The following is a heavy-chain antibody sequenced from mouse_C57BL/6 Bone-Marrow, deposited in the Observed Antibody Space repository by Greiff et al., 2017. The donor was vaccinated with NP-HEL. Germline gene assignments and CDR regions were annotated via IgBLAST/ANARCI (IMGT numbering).Heavy chain of an antibody. V-gene: IGHV1-69*01. CDR1: GYTFTSYW. J-gene: IGHJ3*01. D-gene: IGHD1-1*01. Sequence: QVQLQQPGAELVKPGASVKLSCKASGYTFTSYWMHWVKQRPGQGLEWIGEIDPSDSYTNYNQKFKGKSTLTVDKSSSTAYMQLSSLTSEDSAVYYCARGGSYYGSSWFAYWGQGTLVTVSA. CDR2: IDPSDSYT. CDR3: ARGGSYYGSSWFAY.